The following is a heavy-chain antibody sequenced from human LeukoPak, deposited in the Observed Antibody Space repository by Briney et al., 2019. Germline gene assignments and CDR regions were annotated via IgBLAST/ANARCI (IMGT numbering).Heavy chain of an antibody. J-gene: IGHJ6*03. D-gene: IGHD1-1*01. CDR3: ARSAGNYYYYYYMDV. V-gene: IGHV1-69*06. CDR1: GGTFSSYA. CDR2: IIPIFGTA. Sequence: SVKVSCKASGGTFSSYAISWVRQAPGQGLEWMGGIIPIFGTANYAQKFQGRVTITADKSTSTAYMELSSLRSEDMAVYYCARSAGNYYYYYYMDVWGKGTTVTVSS.